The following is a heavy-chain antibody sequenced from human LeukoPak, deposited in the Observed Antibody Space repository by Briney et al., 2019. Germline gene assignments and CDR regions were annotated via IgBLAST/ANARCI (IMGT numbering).Heavy chain of an antibody. CDR1: GVSISSSNSY. CDR3: ARICGSGSYYKYYYYMDV. D-gene: IGHD3-10*01. J-gene: IGHJ6*03. CDR2: INHSGST. Sequence: SETLSLTCTVSGVSISSSNSYWGWIRQPPGKGLEWIGEINHSGSTNYNPSLKSRVTISVDTSKNQFSLKLSSVTAADTAVYYCARICGSGSYYKYYYYMDVWGKGTTVTVSS. V-gene: IGHV4-39*07.